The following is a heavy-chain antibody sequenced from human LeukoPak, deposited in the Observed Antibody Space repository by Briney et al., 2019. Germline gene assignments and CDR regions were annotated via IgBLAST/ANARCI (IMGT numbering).Heavy chain of an antibody. Sequence: SETLSLTCTVSGGSNSSSSYYWGWIRQPPGKGLEWIGSIYYSGSTYYNPSLKSRVTISVDTSKNQFSLKLSSVTAADTAVYYCATTASHFDYWGQGTLVTVSS. V-gene: IGHV4-39*01. CDR3: ATTASHFDY. CDR2: IYYSGST. CDR1: GGSNSSSSYY. J-gene: IGHJ4*02.